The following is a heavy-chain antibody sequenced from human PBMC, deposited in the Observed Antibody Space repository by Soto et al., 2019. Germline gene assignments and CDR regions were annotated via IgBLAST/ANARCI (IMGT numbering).Heavy chain of an antibody. D-gene: IGHD6-6*01. J-gene: IGHJ6*02. V-gene: IGHV3-30-3*01. CDR1: GFTFSSYA. Sequence: QVQLVESGGGVVQPGRSLRLSCAASGFTFSSYAMHWVRQAPGKGLEWVAVISYDGSNKYYADSVKGRFTISRDNSKNTLYLQMNSRRAEDTAVYYCARASIAARRGLQYYYYGMDVWGQGTTVTVSS. CDR3: ARASIAARRGLQYYYYGMDV. CDR2: ISYDGSNK.